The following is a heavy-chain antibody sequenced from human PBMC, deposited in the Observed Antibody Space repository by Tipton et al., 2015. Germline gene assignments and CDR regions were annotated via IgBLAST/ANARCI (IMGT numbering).Heavy chain of an antibody. CDR3: ARASIIQGYYHDSSRYYLFNS. Sequence: TLSLTCTISTYSISRDSYWAWIRQPPGKGLEWIGSLYFSGSTYYNPSLKSRVTISIDRFKNQFSLKLSSVIAADTAVYYCARASIIQGYYHDSSRYYLFNSWGQGTLVTVSS. V-gene: IGHV4-38-2*02. CDR1: TYSISRDSY. CDR2: LYFSGST. J-gene: IGHJ1*01. D-gene: IGHD3-22*01.